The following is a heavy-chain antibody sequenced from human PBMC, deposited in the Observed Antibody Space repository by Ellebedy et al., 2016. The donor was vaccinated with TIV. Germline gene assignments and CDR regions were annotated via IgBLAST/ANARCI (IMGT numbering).Heavy chain of an antibody. D-gene: IGHD3-10*01. J-gene: IGHJ4*02. CDR3: AWYGSGSPF. CDR1: GFTFSSYW. V-gene: IGHV3-7*01. Sequence: GESLKISXAASGFTFSSYWMSWVRQAPGKGLEWVANIKQDGSEKYYVDSVKGRFTISRENAKDSLYLQMNSLRAEDTAVYYCAWYGSGSPFWGQGTLVTVSS. CDR2: IKQDGSEK.